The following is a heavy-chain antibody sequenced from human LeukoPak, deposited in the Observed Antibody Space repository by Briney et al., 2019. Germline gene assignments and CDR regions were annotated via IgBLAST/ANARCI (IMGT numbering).Heavy chain of an antibody. CDR3: ASSRDYYGSGSYYLPLGFDY. D-gene: IGHD3-10*01. J-gene: IGHJ4*02. V-gene: IGHV4-59*08. CDR1: GGSISSYY. CDR2: IYYSGST. Sequence: SETLSLTCTVSGGSISSYYWSWLRQPPGKGLEWIGYIYYSGSTNYNPSLKSRVTISVDTSKNQFSLKLSSVTAADTAVYYCASSRDYYGSGSYYLPLGFDYWGQGTLVTVSS.